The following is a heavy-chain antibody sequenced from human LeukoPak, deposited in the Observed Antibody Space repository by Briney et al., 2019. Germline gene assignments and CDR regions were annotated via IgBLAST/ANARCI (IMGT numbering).Heavy chain of an antibody. Sequence: ASVKVSCKAFRYTFTNYYMHWVRQAPGQGLEWMGIINPSDGGRTYSQKFQGRVTMTRDTSTSTVYMELSSLRSEDTAVYFCARGSTRSAWGDYWGQGTLVTVPS. J-gene: IGHJ4*02. V-gene: IGHV1-46*01. CDR3: ARGSTRSAWGDY. CDR1: RYTFTNYY. CDR2: INPSDGGR. D-gene: IGHD1-1*01.